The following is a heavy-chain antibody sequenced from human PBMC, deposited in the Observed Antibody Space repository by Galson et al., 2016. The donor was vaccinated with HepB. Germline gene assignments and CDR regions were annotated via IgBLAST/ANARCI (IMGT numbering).Heavy chain of an antibody. J-gene: IGHJ4*02. CDR1: GFTFSNYN. D-gene: IGHD3-10*01. V-gene: IGHV3-69-1*01. Sequence: SLRLSCAASGFTFSNYNFNWVRQAPGKGLEWLSFISTSSHIYYADSIKGRFTISRDSAKNSLYLQMSSLRADDTAKYFCVKGRVDDGRIGELSYWGQGTLVTVSS. CDR2: ISTSSHI. CDR3: VKGRVDDGRIGELSY.